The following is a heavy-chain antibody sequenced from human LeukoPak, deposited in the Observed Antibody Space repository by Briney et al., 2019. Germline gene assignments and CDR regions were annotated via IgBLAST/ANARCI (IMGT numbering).Heavy chain of an antibody. Sequence: ASVKVSCKASGGTFSSYAISWVRQAPGQGLEWMGGIIPIFGTANYAQKFQGRVTITADESTSTAYMELSSLRSEDTAVYYCAREGLYCTNGVCYKVDYWGQGTLVTVSS. CDR2: IIPIFGTA. V-gene: IGHV1-69*13. J-gene: IGHJ4*02. CDR1: GGTFSSYA. D-gene: IGHD2-8*01. CDR3: AREGLYCTNGVCYKVDY.